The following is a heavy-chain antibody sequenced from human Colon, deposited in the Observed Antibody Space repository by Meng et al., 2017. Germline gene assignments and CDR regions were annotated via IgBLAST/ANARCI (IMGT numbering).Heavy chain of an antibody. V-gene: IGHV4-4*02. CDR1: GGSISSYNW. J-gene: IGHJ4*02. D-gene: IGHD6-19*01. CDR3: ARHGGWHFDY. CDR2: IDLGGTP. Sequence: QLQLQGSGPGLVAPSGTLPLTGPVSGGSISSYNWWSWVRQPPGKGLEWIGQIDLGGTPYYNPSLESRVIMSLDKSKNQLSLRLTSVAAADTAVYYCARHGGWHFDYWGQGALVTVSS.